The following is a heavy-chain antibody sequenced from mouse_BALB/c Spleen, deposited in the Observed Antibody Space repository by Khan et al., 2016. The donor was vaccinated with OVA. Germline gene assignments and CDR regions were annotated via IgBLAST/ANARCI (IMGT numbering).Heavy chain of an antibody. J-gene: IGHJ3*01. CDR3: ARGRYRYPFAY. V-gene: IGHV3-2*02. CDR2: ISYSGST. D-gene: IGHD2-14*01. CDR1: GYSITNDYA. Sequence: EVKLLESGPGLVKPSQSLSLTCTVTGYSITNDYAWNWIRQFPGNKLEWMGYISYSGSTSYNPSLKSRISITRDTSKNQFFLQLNSVTTEDTATYYCARGRYRYPFAYWGQGTLVTVSA.